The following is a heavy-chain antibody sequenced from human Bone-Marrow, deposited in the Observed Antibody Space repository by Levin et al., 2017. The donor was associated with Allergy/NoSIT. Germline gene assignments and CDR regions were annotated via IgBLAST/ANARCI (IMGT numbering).Heavy chain of an antibody. CDR1: GFTFSRNG. J-gene: IGHJ1*01. V-gene: IGHV3-30*18. CDR3: AKDRTSDLYSGDFQH. CDR2: ISYDGSKI. D-gene: IGHD3-16*01. Sequence: SCAASGFTFSRNGMHWVRQAPGKGLEWVAVISYDGSKIFYGDSVKGRFTISRDNSRNTLYLQMNSLRAEDTAVYYCAKDRTSDLYSGDFQHWGQGTLVTVSS.